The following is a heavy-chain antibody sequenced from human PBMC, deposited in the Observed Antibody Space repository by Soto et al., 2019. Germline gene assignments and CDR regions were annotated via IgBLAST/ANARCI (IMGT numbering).Heavy chain of an antibody. J-gene: IGHJ4*02. V-gene: IGHV4-61*01. CDR1: GGSVSSGSYY. Sequence: SETLSLTCTVSGGSVSSGSYYWSWIRQPPGKGLEWIGFIDYSGSTNYSPSLKSRFTISVDTSKNQFSLRLSSVSAADTAVYYCTRDRSFGSGSYGDSWGQGTLVTVSS. CDR2: IDYSGST. CDR3: TRDRSFGSGSYGDS. D-gene: IGHD3-10*01.